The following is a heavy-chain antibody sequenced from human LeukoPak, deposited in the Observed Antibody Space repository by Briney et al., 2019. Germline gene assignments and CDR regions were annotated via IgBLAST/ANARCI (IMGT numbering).Heavy chain of an antibody. CDR3: ATDLSRDNWNDA. CDR1: GYTLTELS. CDR2: FDPEDGET. V-gene: IGHV1-24*01. J-gene: IGHJ5*02. Sequence: ASVKVSCKVSGYTLTELSMHWVRQAPGKGLEWMGGFDPEDGETIYAQKFQGRVTMTEDTSTDTAYMELSSLRSEDTAVYYCATDLSRDNWNDAWGQGTLVTVSS. D-gene: IGHD3-10*01.